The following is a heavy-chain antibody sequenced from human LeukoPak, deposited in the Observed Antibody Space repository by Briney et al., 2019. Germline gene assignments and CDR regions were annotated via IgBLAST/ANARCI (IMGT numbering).Heavy chain of an antibody. CDR2: IYYSGST. CDR1: SGSISSSSYY. CDR3: ASQAIAAAAFDI. Sequence: SETLSLTCTVSSGSISSSSYYWAWIRQPPGKGLEWIGSIYYSGSTYYNPSPKSRVTISVDTSKNQFSLKLSSVTAADTAVYYCASQAIAAAAFDIWGQGTMVTVSS. J-gene: IGHJ3*02. D-gene: IGHD6-13*01. V-gene: IGHV4-39*01.